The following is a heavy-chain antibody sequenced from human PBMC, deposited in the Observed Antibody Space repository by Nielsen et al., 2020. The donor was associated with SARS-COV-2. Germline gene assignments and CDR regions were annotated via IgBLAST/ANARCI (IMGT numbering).Heavy chain of an antibody. CDR1: GFTFSSYG. D-gene: IGHD3-9*01. CDR3: ARDGRDRLRYFDWLFSPPDY. V-gene: IGHV3-33*01. Sequence: GGSLRLSCAASGFTFSSYGMHWVRQAPGKGLEWVAVIWYDGSNKYYADSVKGRFTISRDNSKNTLYLQMNSLRAEDTAVYYCARDGRDRLRYFDWLFSPPDYWGQGTLVTVSS. J-gene: IGHJ4*02. CDR2: IWYDGSNK.